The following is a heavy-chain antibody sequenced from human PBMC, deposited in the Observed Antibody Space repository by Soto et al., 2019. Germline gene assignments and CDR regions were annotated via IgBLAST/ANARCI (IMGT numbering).Heavy chain of an antibody. V-gene: IGHV1-69*13. J-gene: IGHJ6*02. Sequence: GASVKVSFNASGGTFGSYAITWVRRAPGQGLEWLGGIIPILNSPAYAQKFQARVVITADEITNTAYMELNSLRFDDTAVYYCAREAPYCTSATCPKFYDMDVWGQGTTVTVSS. D-gene: IGHD2-2*01. CDR2: IIPILNSP. CDR3: AREAPYCTSATCPKFYDMDV. CDR1: GGTFGSYA.